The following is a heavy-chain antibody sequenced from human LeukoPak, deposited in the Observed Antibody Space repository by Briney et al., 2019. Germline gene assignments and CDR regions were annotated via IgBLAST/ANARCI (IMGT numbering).Heavy chain of an antibody. CDR3: ARGADINCSGGSCYLWGY. J-gene: IGHJ4*02. V-gene: IGHV1-2*06. CDR2: INPNSGGT. CDR1: GYTFTVYY. Sequence: ASVKVSCKASGYTFTVYYMHWVRQAPGQGLEWMGRINPNSGGTDYAQTFQGRVTVTRDTSTSRAYMELSRLRSDDTAVYYCARGADINCSGGSCYLWGYWGQGTRVTVSS. D-gene: IGHD2-15*01.